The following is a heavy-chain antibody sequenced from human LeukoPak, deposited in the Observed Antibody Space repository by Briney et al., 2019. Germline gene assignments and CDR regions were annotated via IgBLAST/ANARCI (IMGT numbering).Heavy chain of an antibody. J-gene: IGHJ5*01. V-gene: IGHV5-51*01. Sequence: GESLKISCKVSGYSSATYWIGWVRLMPGKGLECMGIIYPGDSDTRYSPSFQGQVTISADKSISTAYLQWSSLRPSDTAMYYCARRAVASSVGNFWFDSWGQGTLVTVSS. CDR2: IYPGDSDT. CDR1: GYSSATYW. CDR3: ARRAVASSVGNFWFDS. D-gene: IGHD6-19*01.